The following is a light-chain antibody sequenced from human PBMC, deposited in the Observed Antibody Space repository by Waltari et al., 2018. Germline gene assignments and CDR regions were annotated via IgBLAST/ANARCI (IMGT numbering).Light chain of an antibody. CDR1: SRDVGGHNY. Sequence: QSALTQPASVSGSPGQSITIPCTGTSRDVGGHNYVSLYQQYPGKAPKVIIYEVSNRPSGVSNRFSGSKSGNTASLTISGLQAEDEADYYCSSYSSSSPLWVFGGGTKLTVL. V-gene: IGLV2-14*01. CDR2: EVS. CDR3: SSYSSSSPLWV. J-gene: IGLJ3*02.